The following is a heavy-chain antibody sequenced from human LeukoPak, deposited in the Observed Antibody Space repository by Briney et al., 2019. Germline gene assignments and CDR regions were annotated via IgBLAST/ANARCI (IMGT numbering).Heavy chain of an antibody. CDR1: GFTFSSYW. V-gene: IGHV3-7*03. D-gene: IGHD3-10*02. CDR2: IKQDGSEK. CDR3: GRAPLGGCYLFGSPLLDVFDF. J-gene: IGHJ3*01. Sequence: GGSLRLSCAASGFTFSSYWMSWVRQAPGKGLEWVANIKQDGSEKYYVDSVKGRFTISRDNAKNSLYLQMNSLRAEDTAVYYCGRAPLGGCYLFGSPLLDVFDFGGKGTMVTFSS.